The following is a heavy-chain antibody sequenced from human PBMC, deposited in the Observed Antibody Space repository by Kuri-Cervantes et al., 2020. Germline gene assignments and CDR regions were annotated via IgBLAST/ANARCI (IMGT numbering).Heavy chain of an antibody. CDR1: GDSISSSSFY. CDR3: ARVIRSYDIVTGFYSGFVDS. CDR2: IYYSGST. D-gene: IGHD3-9*01. Sequence: SETLSLTCTVSGDSISSSSFYWGWIRQPPGKGLEWIGSIYYSGSTYYNPSLKSRVTISVDTSKNQFSLKLSSVTAADSAIYYCARVIRSYDIVTGFYSGFVDSWGQGTLVTVSS. J-gene: IGHJ5*02. V-gene: IGHV4-39*07.